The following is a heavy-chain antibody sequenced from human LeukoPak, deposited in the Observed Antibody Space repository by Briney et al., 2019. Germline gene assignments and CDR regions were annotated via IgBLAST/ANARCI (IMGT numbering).Heavy chain of an antibody. J-gene: IGHJ4*02. CDR3: ARNDSSGYFDY. CDR2: VYHSGST. CDR1: DYSISSGNY. Sequence: SETLSLTCAVSDYSISSGNYWGWIRHPPGKGLEWIGSVYHSGSTHYRPSLKSRVTISVDTSKNQFSLKLSSVTAADTAVYYCARNDSSGYFDYWGQGTLATVSS. D-gene: IGHD3-22*01. V-gene: IGHV4-38-2*01.